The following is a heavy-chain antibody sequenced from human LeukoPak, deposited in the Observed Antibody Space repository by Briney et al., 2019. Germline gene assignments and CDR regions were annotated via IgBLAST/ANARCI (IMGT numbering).Heavy chain of an antibody. Sequence: SETLSLTCAVYGGPFSGYYWSWIRQPPGKGLEWIGEINHSGSTNYNPSLKSRVTISVDTSKNQFSLKLSSVTAADTAVYYCARPAYSSSWREYFQHWGQGTLVTVSS. J-gene: IGHJ1*01. D-gene: IGHD6-13*01. CDR2: INHSGST. V-gene: IGHV4-34*01. CDR1: GGPFSGYY. CDR3: ARPAYSSSWREYFQH.